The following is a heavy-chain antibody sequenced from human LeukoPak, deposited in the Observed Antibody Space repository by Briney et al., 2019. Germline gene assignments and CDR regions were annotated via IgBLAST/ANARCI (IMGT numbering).Heavy chain of an antibody. Sequence: PSETLSLTCTVSGGSISSSSYYWSWIRQPPGKGLEWIGYIYYSGSTNYNPSLKSRVTISVDTSKNQFSLKLSSVTAADTAVYYCASAYSGSYWGGAFDIWGQGTMVTVSS. J-gene: IGHJ3*02. CDR2: IYYSGST. V-gene: IGHV4-61*01. CDR3: ASAYSGSYWGGAFDI. CDR1: GGSISSSSYY. D-gene: IGHD1-26*01.